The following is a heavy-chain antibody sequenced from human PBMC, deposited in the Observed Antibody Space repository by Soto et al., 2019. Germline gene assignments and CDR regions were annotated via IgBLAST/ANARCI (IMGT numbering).Heavy chain of an antibody. CDR3: ARKGPRAARPNH. Sequence: QVQLVESGGGLVRPGGSLRLSCAASGFTFRDYDMSWIRQAPGKGLAWVSCISSSGTVTNYADSVKGRFTISRDNAQNSLYGEMNSLRVEDTAVYYCARKGPRAARPNHWGQGTLVTVSS. CDR1: GFTFRDYD. J-gene: IGHJ5*02. D-gene: IGHD6-6*01. CDR2: ISSSGTVT. V-gene: IGHV3-11*01.